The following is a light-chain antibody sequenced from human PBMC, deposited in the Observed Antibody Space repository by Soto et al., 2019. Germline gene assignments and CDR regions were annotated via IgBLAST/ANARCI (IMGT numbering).Light chain of an antibody. J-gene: IGKJ2*01. CDR1: QSVSSSY. Sequence: EIVLTQSPATLSLSPGERATLSCGASQSVSSSYLAWYQQEPGLAPRLLIYDASSRATGIPDRFSGSWSGTDFTLTISRLEPEDFAVYYCQQYGSSPYTFGQGTKLEIK. V-gene: IGKV3D-20*01. CDR2: DAS. CDR3: QQYGSSPYT.